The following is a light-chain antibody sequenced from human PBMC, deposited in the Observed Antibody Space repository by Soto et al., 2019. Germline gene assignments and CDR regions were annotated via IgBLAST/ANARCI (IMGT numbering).Light chain of an antibody. CDR1: QTISSW. CDR2: KAS. J-gene: IGKJ1*01. V-gene: IGKV1-5*03. Sequence: IQMTQSPSTLSGSVGDRVTITCRASQTISSWLAWYQQKPGKAPKLLIYKASTLKSGVPSRFSGSGSGTEGTITISSLQKDDGSTYYCQHYNSYSEAFGQGTKVDIK. CDR3: QHYNSYSEA.